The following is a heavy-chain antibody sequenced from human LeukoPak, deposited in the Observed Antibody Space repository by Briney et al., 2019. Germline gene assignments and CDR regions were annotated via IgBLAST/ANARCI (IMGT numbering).Heavy chain of an antibody. J-gene: IGHJ5*02. CDR1: GFTFNNLW. CDR3: TPPVVTTNDP. V-gene: IGHV3-15*05. D-gene: IGHD2-21*02. CDR2: IKEKADVETT. Sequence: GGSLRLSCAAAGFTFNNLWMNRVRQAPGKGQEWGARIKEKADVETTDYPAPVIGRFTISRDDSKPTLYLHIKSLKSEDTAVYSCTPPVVTTNDPWGQGTLVTVSS.